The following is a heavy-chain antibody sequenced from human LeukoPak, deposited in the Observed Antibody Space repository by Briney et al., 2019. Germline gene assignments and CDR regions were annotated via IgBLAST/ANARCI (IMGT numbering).Heavy chain of an antibody. CDR1: GHSISSYY. CDR2: IYTSGST. D-gene: IGHD3-16*01. V-gene: IGHV4-4*07. J-gene: IGHJ5*02. CDR3: ARERGGLDP. Sequence: KPSEALSLTCTVSGHSISSYYWSCVRQPAGKGLKWIGRIYTSGSTNYNPSLKSRVTMSVDTSKNQFSLKLSSVTAADTAVYYCARERGGLDPWGQGTLVTVSS.